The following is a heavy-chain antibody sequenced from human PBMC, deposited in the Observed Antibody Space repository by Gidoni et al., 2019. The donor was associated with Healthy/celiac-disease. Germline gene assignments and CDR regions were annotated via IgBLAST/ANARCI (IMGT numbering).Heavy chain of an antibody. J-gene: IGHJ4*02. Sequence: TSVKVSCKASGFTFTSSAVQWVRQARGQRLEWIGWIVVGSGNTNYAQKFQERVTITRDMSTSTAYMELSSLSSEDTAVYYCAAAPYDFWSGLFDYWGQGTLVTVSS. CDR1: GFTFTSSA. CDR2: IVVGSGNT. CDR3: AAAPYDFWSGLFDY. D-gene: IGHD3-3*01. V-gene: IGHV1-58*01.